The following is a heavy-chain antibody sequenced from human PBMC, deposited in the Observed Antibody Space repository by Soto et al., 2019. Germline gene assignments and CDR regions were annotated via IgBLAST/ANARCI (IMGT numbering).Heavy chain of an antibody. V-gene: IGHV4-59*08. D-gene: IGHD1-26*01. CDR1: DGSCSPHA. CDR3: ARLGAYYRPHAP. J-gene: IGHJ5*02. CDR2: IYYGGST. Sequence: LSLTGPVSDGSCSPHAWSWSRQPPGKGLEWVGYIYYGGSTSYNPSLKSRVTISLETSKNQFSLRLTSVTAADTAVYYCARLGAYYRPHAPWGPGLLVT.